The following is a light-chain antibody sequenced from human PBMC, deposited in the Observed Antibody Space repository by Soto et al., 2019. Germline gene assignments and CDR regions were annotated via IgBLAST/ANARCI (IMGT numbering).Light chain of an antibody. CDR3: QSYDSSLSALV. Sequence: QSVLTQPPSVSGVPGQRVTISCTGSSSNIGAGYHIHWYQQLPGTAPKLLIYVNSNRPSGVPDRFSGSKSDTSASLAITGLQAEDEADYYCQSYDSSLSALVFGGGTKLTVL. CDR2: VNS. CDR1: SSNIGAGYH. V-gene: IGLV1-40*01. J-gene: IGLJ2*01.